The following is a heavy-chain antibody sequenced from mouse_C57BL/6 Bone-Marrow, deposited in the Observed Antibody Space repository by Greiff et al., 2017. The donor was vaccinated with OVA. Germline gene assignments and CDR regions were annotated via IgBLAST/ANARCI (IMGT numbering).Heavy chain of an antibody. Sequence: VQLQQSGAELVRPGASVKLSCTASGFNIKDYYMHWVKERPEQGLEWIGWIDPENGDTEYASKFQGKATITADTSSKTVYLHLSSLTSEDAPVYYCTTYRYWGRGTALTVSS. J-gene: IGHJ2*01. V-gene: IGHV14-4*01. CDR1: GFNIKDYY. CDR3: TTYRY. CDR2: IDPENGDT.